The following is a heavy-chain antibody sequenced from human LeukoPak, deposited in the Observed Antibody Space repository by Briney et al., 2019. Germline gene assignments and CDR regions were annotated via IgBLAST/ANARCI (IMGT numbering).Heavy chain of an antibody. D-gene: IGHD7-27*01. J-gene: IGHJ4*02. V-gene: IGHV3-21*01. CDR2: ISSSSNYI. Sequence: GGSLRLSCAASGFPFSTYSMNWVRQAPGKGLEWVSSISSSSNYIYYTDSVKGRFTISRDNAKNSLYLQMNSLRAEDTAVYYCAKGDVSVTREFDYWGQGTLVTVSS. CDR1: GFPFSTYS. CDR3: AKGDVSVTREFDY.